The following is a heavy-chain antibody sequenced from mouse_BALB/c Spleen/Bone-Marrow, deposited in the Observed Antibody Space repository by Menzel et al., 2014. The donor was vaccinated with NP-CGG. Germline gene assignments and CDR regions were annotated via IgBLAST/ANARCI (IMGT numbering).Heavy chain of an antibody. D-gene: IGHD2-1*01. CDR2: ILPGSGST. V-gene: IGHV1-9*01. J-gene: IGHJ3*01. CDR3: ARDGNYGAY. Sequence: VQLQQSGAELMKPGASVKISCKATGYTFSSYWIEWVKQRPGHGLEWIGEILPGSGSTNYNEKFKGKATFTADTSSNTAYMQLSSLTSEDSAVYHCARDGNYGAYWGQGTLVTVSA. CDR1: GYTFSSYW.